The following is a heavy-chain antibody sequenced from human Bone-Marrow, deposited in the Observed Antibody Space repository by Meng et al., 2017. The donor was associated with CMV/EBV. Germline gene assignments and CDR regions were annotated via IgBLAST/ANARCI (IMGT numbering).Heavy chain of an antibody. V-gene: IGHV3-15*01. CDR2: IKSKTDGGTT. Sequence: SGFPFSNAWMRWVRQAPGKGLEWVGRIKSKTDGGTTDYAAPVKGRFTISRDDSKNTLYLQMNSLKTEDTAVYYCTTAYYDSSGISSEHWGQGTLVTVSS. J-gene: IGHJ4*02. CDR3: TTAYYDSSGISSEH. CDR1: GFPFSNAW. D-gene: IGHD3-22*01.